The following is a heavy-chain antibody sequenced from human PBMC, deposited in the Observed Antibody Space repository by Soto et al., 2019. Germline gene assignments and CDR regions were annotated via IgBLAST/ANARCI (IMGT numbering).Heavy chain of an antibody. CDR1: GDSVSSNSAA. V-gene: IGHV6-1*01. CDR2: TYYKSKWYT. D-gene: IGHD3-9*01. Sequence: SQTLSLTCAISGDSVSSNSAAWTWIRQSPSRGLEWLGRTYYKSKWYTDYALSVKSRININPDTSKNQFSLQLHSVTPEDTALYYCERDTLHISDWFLDAFDIWGRGTMVTVSS. CDR3: ERDTLHISDWFLDAFDI. J-gene: IGHJ3*02.